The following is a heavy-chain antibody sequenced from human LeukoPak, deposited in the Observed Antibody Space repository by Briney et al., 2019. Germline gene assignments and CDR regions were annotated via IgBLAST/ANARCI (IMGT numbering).Heavy chain of an antibody. V-gene: IGHV1-18*01. CDR2: ISASNGNT. D-gene: IGHD1-7*01. Sequence: ASVRVSCKASGYTFARYGISWVRQAPGQGLQWLGWISASNGNTNYAQKFRDRVTMSTDTSTGTAYLDVRSLTSDDTAVYYCARDHSNWNYAPDFWGQGTLVTVSS. CDR3: ARDHSNWNYAPDF. J-gene: IGHJ4*02. CDR1: GYTFARYG.